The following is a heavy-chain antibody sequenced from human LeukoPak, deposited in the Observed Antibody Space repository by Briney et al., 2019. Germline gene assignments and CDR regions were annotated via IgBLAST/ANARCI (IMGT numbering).Heavy chain of an antibody. Sequence: PSETLSLTRTLSGGSINIYYWTWIRHPPGEGLEWSGNIYYRGSTNYNPSLKSRVTISVDTAKTQFSLKLSSVTAADTAVYYCARASHDFWSGYYAYWGQGIRVTVSS. D-gene: IGHD3-3*01. CDR1: GGSINIYY. V-gene: IGHV4-59*01. CDR2: IYYRGST. J-gene: IGHJ4*02. CDR3: ARASHDFWSGYYAY.